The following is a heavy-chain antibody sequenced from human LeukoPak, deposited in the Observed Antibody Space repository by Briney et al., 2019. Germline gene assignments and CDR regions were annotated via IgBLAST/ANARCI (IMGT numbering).Heavy chain of an antibody. V-gene: IGHV3-20*04. D-gene: IGHD3-10*01. J-gene: IGHJ4*02. CDR2: INWNGGST. CDR3: ARPTTYGSGSYYY. Sequence: GGSLRLSCAASGFTFSSYAMGWVRQAPGKGLEWVSGINWNGGSTGYADSVKGRFTISRDNAKNSLYLQMNSLRAEDTALYYCARPTTYGSGSYYYWGQGTLVTVSS. CDR1: GFTFSSYA.